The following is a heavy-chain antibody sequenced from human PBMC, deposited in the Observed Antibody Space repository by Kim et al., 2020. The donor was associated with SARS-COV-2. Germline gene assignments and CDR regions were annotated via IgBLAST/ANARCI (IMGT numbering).Heavy chain of an antibody. CDR3: ASRSGYSYGLDDY. CDR2: IIPIFGTA. Sequence: SVKVSCKASGGTFSSYAISWVRQAPGQGLEWMGGIIPIFGTANYAQKFQGRVTITADEATSTAYMELSSLRSEDTAVYYCASRSGYSYGLDDYWGQGTLVTVSS. V-gene: IGHV1-69*13. D-gene: IGHD5-18*01. CDR1: GGTFSSYA. J-gene: IGHJ4*02.